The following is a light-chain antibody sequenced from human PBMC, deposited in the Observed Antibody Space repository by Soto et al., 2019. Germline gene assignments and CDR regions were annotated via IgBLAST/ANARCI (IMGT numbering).Light chain of an antibody. Sequence: EIVLTQSPGTLSLSPGERATLSCRASQSVSSSYLAWYQQKPGQAPRLLIYGASSRAPGVPDRFSVSGSGTDFTLTINRLEPEDLAVYFCQQYGSSPHTFGQGTKLDIK. CDR1: QSVSSSY. CDR2: GAS. V-gene: IGKV3-20*01. CDR3: QQYGSSPHT. J-gene: IGKJ2*01.